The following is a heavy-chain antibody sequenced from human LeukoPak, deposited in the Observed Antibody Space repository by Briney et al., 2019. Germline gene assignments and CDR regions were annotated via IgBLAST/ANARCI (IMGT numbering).Heavy chain of an antibody. CDR2: IYTSGNT. CDR3: ARGFGSSWYSFDY. CDR1: GGSISSYY. V-gene: IGHV4-4*07. J-gene: IGHJ4*02. Sequence: SETLSLTCTVSGGSISSYYWSWIRQPAGKGLEWIGRIYTSGNTNYNPSLRSPVTMSVDTSKNQFSLRLSSVTAADTAVYYCARGFGSSWYSFDYWGQGILVTVSS. D-gene: IGHD6-13*01.